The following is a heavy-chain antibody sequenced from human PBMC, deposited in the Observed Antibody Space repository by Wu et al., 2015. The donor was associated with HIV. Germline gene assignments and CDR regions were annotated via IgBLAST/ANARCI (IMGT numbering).Heavy chain of an antibody. J-gene: IGHJ4*02. V-gene: IGHV1-46*03. D-gene: IGHD2-21*01. CDR3: ARDRNCDDAGCSSXLDY. Sequence: QVQLVQSGAEVKKPGASVKVSCKASGYTFTTYHMHWVRQAPGQGLEWMGRINPSGGGATYAQMFQGRVTMTRDTSTNTLYMELSSLRSEDTAVYYCARDRNCDDAGCSSXLDYWGQGTLVHRLL. CDR2: INPSGGGA. CDR1: GYTFTTYH.